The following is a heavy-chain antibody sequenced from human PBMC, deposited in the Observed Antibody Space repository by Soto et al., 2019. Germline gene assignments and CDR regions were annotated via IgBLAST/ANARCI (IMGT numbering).Heavy chain of an antibody. Sequence: QVQLVESGGGVVQPGRSLRLSCAASGFTFRSYGIHWVRQAPGKGLEWVALISFDGSNQYYADSVKGRFTISRDNSKKTLYLHMNSLRPEDTAMYYCAKDGGGPYYYYGMDVWGQGTAVTVSS. CDR1: GFTFRSYG. V-gene: IGHV3-30*18. J-gene: IGHJ6*02. D-gene: IGHD2-15*01. CDR3: AKDGGGPYYYYGMDV. CDR2: ISFDGSNQ.